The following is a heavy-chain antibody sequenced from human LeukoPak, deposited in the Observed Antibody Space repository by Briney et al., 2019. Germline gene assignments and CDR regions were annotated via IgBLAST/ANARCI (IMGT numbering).Heavy chain of an antibody. J-gene: IGHJ4*02. CDR1: GGSISSYY. V-gene: IGHV4-59*01. CDR3: ARVAGDYVRGGFDY. CDR2: IYYSGST. D-gene: IGHD3-16*01. Sequence: PSETLSLTCTVSGGSISSYYWSWIRQPPGKGLEWIGYIYYSGSTNYNPSLKSRVTISVDTSKNQFSLKLSSVTAADTAVYYCARVAGDYVRGGFDYWGQGTLVTVSS.